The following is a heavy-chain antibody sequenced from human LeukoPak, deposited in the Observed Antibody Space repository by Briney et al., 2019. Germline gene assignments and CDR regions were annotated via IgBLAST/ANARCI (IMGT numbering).Heavy chain of an antibody. CDR3: VRVAVEMATIKGLDI. CDR1: GASVRSYNY. D-gene: IGHD5-24*01. CDR2: VYHSGST. V-gene: IGHV4-4*02. Sequence: NPSGTLSLTRAVSGASVRSYNYWSWVRQPPGKGLEWLGEVYHSGSTIYNPSLESRITISIDSSKNQFSLKLTSVTAADTAVYYCVRVAVEMATIKGLDIWGRGTMVTVSS. J-gene: IGHJ3*02.